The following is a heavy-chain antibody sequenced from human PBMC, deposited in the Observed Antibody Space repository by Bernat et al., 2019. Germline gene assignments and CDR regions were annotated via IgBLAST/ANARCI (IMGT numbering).Heavy chain of an antibody. CDR1: GYSISSGYY. CDR2: IYHSGST. D-gene: IGHD1-26*01. CDR3: ARAPARRGELRGLNWSDP. V-gene: IGHV4-38-2*01. J-gene: IGHJ5*02. Sequence: QVQLQESGPGLVKPSETLSLTCAVSGYSISSGYYWGWIRQPPGKGLEWIGSIYHSGSTYDNPSLKSRVTISVDTSKNQLSLKLSSVTAADTAVYYCARAPARRGELRGLNWSDPWGQGTLVTVSS.